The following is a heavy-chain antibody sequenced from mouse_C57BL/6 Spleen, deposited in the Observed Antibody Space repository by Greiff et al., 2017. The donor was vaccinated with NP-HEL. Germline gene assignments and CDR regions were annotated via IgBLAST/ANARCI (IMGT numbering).Heavy chain of an antibody. CDR1: GYAFSSSW. D-gene: IGHD4-1*01. V-gene: IGHV1-82*01. CDR2: IYPGDGDT. J-gene: IGHJ4*01. Sequence: VKLMESGPELVKPGASVKISCKASGYAFSSSWMNWVKQRPGKGLEWIGRIYPGDGDTKYNGKFKGKATMTADKSSSTAYMQLSSLTSEDSAVDFCAPLGLDYYAMDYWGQGTSVTVSS. CDR3: APLGLDYYAMDY.